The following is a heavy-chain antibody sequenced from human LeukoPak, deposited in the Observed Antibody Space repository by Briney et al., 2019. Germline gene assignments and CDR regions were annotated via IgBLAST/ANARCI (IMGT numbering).Heavy chain of an antibody. CDR2: ISSSGDTI. D-gene: IGHD3-3*01. J-gene: IGHJ6*02. CDR1: GFTFSDYY. V-gene: IGHV3-11*01. CDR3: ARARGGYYVGWYGMDV. Sequence: GGSLRLSCAASGFTFSDYYMSWIRQAPGKGLEWISYISSSGDTIYYAVSVKGRFTISRDNAKNSLYLQMNSLRAEDTAAYYCARARGGYYVGWYGMDVWGQGTTVTVSS.